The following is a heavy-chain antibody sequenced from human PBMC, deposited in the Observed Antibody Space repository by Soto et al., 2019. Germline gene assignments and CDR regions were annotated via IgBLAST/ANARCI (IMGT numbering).Heavy chain of an antibody. CDR1: GGTFYTYT. J-gene: IGHJ4*02. Sequence: QVQLAQSGAELRKPGSSVQVSCKASGGTFYTYTFSWVRQAPGQGLEWMGSITPIYPTTNYAERFQGRLTITADGSTHTAYMDLTSLTSEDTAVYYCARIPRYSFPTSDDLDSWGQGTLVTVSS. V-gene: IGHV1-69*15. CDR3: ARIPRYSFPTSDDLDS. CDR2: ITPIYPTT. D-gene: IGHD5-18*01.